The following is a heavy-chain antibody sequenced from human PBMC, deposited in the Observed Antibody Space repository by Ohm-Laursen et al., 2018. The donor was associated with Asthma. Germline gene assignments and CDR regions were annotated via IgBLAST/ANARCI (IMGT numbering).Heavy chain of an antibody. CDR3: ARVNYGGPLDY. CDR1: GASVASGAHY. Sequence: TLSLTCTVSGASVASGAHYWTWVRQPPGEALEWIGNIFFTGSTDYNPSLSSRLTISVDTSRNQFSLKLTSVTAADTAVYYCARVNYGGPLDYWGPGALVTVSS. D-gene: IGHD4-23*01. V-gene: IGHV4-31*03. J-gene: IGHJ4*02. CDR2: IFFTGST.